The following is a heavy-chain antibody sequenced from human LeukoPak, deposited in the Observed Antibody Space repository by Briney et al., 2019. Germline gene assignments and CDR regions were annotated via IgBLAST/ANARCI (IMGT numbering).Heavy chain of an antibody. CDR1: GGSISSGGYY. V-gene: IGHV4-30-2*01. CDR2: IYHSGST. CDR3: ARDGNYDSSGYYPASDAFDI. Sequence: SQTLSLTCTVSGGSISSGGYYWSWIRQPPGKGLEWIGYIYHSGSTYYNPSLKSRVTISVDRSKNQFSLKLSSVTAADTAVYYCARDGNYDSSGYYPASDAFDIWGQGTMVTVSS. D-gene: IGHD3-22*01. J-gene: IGHJ3*02.